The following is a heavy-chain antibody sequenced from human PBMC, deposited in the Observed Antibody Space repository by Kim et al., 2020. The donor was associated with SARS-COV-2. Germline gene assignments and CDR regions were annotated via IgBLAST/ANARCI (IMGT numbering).Heavy chain of an antibody. D-gene: IGHD4-17*01. V-gene: IGHV1-18*01. CDR1: GYSFSTYG. J-gene: IGHJ4*02. CDR3: ARGAYGDYGY. CDR2: INADNSNT. Sequence: ASVKVSCKASGYSFSTYGMSWVRQAPGQGLEWIGWINADNSNTKFARRVQGRVTLTTDRSTNTAYMELRSLRSDDTAVYYCARGAYGDYGYWGQGTLVTVSS.